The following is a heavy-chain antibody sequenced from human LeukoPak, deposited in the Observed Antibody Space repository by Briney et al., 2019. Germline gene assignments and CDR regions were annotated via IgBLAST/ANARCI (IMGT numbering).Heavy chain of an antibody. J-gene: IGHJ3*02. D-gene: IGHD3-22*01. CDR3: ARGRNTMIVAYDAFDI. CDR2: IYHSGST. V-gene: IGHV4-4*02. CDR1: GGSISSSNW. Sequence: SETLSLTCAVSGGSISSSNWWSWVRQPPGKGLEWIGEIYHSGSTNYNPSLKSRVTISVGKSKNQFSLKLSSVTAADTAVYYCARGRNTMIVAYDAFDIWGQGTMVTVSS.